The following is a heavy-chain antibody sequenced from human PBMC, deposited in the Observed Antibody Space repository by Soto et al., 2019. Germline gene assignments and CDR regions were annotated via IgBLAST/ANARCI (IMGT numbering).Heavy chain of an antibody. CDR1: GFTFSSYG. D-gene: IGHD2-2*02. V-gene: IGHV3-30*18. J-gene: IGHJ6*02. CDR2: ISYDGSNK. Sequence: GGSLRLSCAASGFTFSSYGMHWVRQAPGKGLEWVAVISYDGSNKYYADSVKGRFTISRDNSKNTLYLQMNSLRAEDTAVYYCAKAFLNRYCSSTSCYTAYYYYGMDVWGQGTTVTVSS. CDR3: AKAFLNRYCSSTSCYTAYYYYGMDV.